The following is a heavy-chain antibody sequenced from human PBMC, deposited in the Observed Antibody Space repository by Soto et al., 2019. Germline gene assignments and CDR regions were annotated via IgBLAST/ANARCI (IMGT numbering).Heavy chain of an antibody. CDR3: ARGLAAAGPGFDY. J-gene: IGHJ4*02. CDR1: GGSFSGYY. CDR2: INHSGST. Sequence: QVQLQQWGAGLLKPSETLSLTCAAYGGSFSGYYWSWIRQPPGKGLEWIGEINHSGSTNYNPSLKGRVIISVDTSKNQFSLKLSSVTAADTAVYYCARGLAAAGPGFDYWGQGTLVTVSS. V-gene: IGHV4-34*01. D-gene: IGHD6-13*01.